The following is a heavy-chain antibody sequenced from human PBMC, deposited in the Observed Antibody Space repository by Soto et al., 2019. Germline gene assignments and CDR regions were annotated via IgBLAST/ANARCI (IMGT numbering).Heavy chain of an antibody. V-gene: IGHV4-59*01. CDR2: IFYSGST. D-gene: IGHD3-3*01. J-gene: IGHJ5*02. Sequence: SESLSLTCTVSGGSISSYYWSWIRQPPGKGLEWIGYIFYSGSTNYNPSLKSRVTISVDTSKNQFSLKLSSVTAADTAVYYCARNTDTYDFWSGYTYPNWFDPWGQGTLVTVSS. CDR3: ARNTDTYDFWSGYTYPNWFDP. CDR1: GGSISSYY.